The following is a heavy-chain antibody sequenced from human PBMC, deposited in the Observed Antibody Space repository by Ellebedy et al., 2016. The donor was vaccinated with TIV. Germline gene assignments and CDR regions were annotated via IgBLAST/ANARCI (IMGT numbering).Heavy chain of an antibody. Sequence: GESLKISCAASGFNFNSYSMNWVRQAPGKGLEWVSSISSTGSYTYYADSVKGRFTISRDNAKNSLYLQMSSLRAEDTGVYYCARDQGEWLRHNGMDVWGQGTTVTVSS. D-gene: IGHD3-10*01. CDR1: GFNFNSYS. V-gene: IGHV3-21*03. CDR2: ISSTGSYT. CDR3: ARDQGEWLRHNGMDV. J-gene: IGHJ6*02.